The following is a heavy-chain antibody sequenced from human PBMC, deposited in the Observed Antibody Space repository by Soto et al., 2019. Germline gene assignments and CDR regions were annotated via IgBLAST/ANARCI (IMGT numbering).Heavy chain of an antibody. D-gene: IGHD6-6*01. CDR2: IKQDGSEK. CDR1: GFTFSSYW. CDR3: ARGYSSSSYYYDYMDV. V-gene: IGHV3-7*01. Sequence: EVQLVESGGGLVQPGGSLRLSCAASGFTFSSYWMSWVRQAPGKGLEWVANIKQDGSEKYYVDSVKGRFTISRDNAKNSLYLQMNSLRAEDTAVYYCARGYSSSSYYYDYMDVWGKGTTVTVSS. J-gene: IGHJ6*03.